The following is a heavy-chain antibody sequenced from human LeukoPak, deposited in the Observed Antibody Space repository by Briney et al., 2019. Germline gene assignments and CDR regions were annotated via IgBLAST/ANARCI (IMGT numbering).Heavy chain of an antibody. Sequence: GTSLRLSCAASGFTFSSYAMHWVRQAPGKGLEWVAVISYDGSNKYYEDSVKGRFTISRDNSKNTLYLQTNSLRAEDTAVYYCARDEYSSGWYRNFDYWGQGTLVTVSS. J-gene: IGHJ4*02. D-gene: IGHD6-19*01. V-gene: IGHV3-30-3*01. CDR1: GFTFSSYA. CDR3: ARDEYSSGWYRNFDY. CDR2: ISYDGSNK.